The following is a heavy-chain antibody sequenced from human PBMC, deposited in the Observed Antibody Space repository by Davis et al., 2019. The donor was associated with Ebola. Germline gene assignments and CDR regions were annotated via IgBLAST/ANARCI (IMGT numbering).Heavy chain of an antibody. CDR2: ISSSGSTI. J-gene: IGHJ6*02. V-gene: IGHV3-11*01. Sequence: PGGSLRLSCAASGFTVSSNYMSWVRQAPGKGLEWVSYISSSGSTIYYADSVKGRFTISRGNAKNSLYLQMNSLRAEDTAVYYCARESFSSGSYYTGYYYYGMDVWGQGTTVTVSS. D-gene: IGHD3-10*01. CDR1: GFTVSSNY. CDR3: ARESFSSGSYYTGYYYYGMDV.